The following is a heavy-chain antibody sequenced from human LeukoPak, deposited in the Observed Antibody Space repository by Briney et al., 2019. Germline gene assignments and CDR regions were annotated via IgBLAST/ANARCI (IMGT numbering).Heavy chain of an antibody. Sequence: GGSLRLSCAASGFTFSSYAMSWVRQAPGKGLEWVSGITNSGDSTYYAASMKGRFTISRDNSKNTLYLQMNSLRAEDTAVYYCARLGEWLIYDAFHFWGQGTMVTVSS. V-gene: IGHV3-23*01. CDR2: ITNSGDST. D-gene: IGHD6-19*01. CDR1: GFTFSSYA. CDR3: ARLGEWLIYDAFHF. J-gene: IGHJ3*01.